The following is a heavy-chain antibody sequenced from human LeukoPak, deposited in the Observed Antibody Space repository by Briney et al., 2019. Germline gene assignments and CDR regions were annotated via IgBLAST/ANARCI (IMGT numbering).Heavy chain of an antibody. V-gene: IGHV3-23*01. CDR1: GFTFSSYA. CDR3: AKDATRYYDSSDLF. D-gene: IGHD3-22*01. Sequence: GGSLRLSCAASGFTFSSYAMSWVRQTPGKGLEWVSAISGSGGSTYYADSVKGRFTISRDNSKNTLYLQMNSLRAEDTAVYYCAKDATRYYDSSDLFWGQGTLVTVSS. CDR2: ISGSGGST. J-gene: IGHJ4*02.